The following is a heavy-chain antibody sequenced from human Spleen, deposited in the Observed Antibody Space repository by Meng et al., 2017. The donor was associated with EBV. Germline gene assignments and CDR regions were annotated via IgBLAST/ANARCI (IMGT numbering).Heavy chain of an antibody. CDR1: GGSISMTNFY. Sequence: RQRAAAASPLVKSSEPLPLPCTVSGGSISMTNFYWGWIRQPPGKGLEWIGSIYYSGDTYYNPSLKGRVTLSVDTSKNQFSLKLSSVTAADTAMYYCAREAVYSSKRYDYWGQGTLVTVSS. V-gene: IGHV4-39*07. CDR2: IYYSGDT. D-gene: IGHD1-26*01. CDR3: AREAVYSSKRYDY. J-gene: IGHJ4*02.